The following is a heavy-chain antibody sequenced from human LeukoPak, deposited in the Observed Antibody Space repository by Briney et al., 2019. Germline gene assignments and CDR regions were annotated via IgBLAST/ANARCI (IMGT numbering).Heavy chain of an antibody. CDR3: ARGTVTMVDY. V-gene: IGHV3-66*01. CDR1: GFTVSSNY. Sequence: GGSLRLSCAASGFTVSSNYMSWVRQAPGRGLEWVSVIYSGGSTYYADSVKGRFTISRDNSKNTLFLQMNSLRAGDTAVYYCARGTVTMVDYWGQGTLITVSS. J-gene: IGHJ4*02. CDR2: IYSGGST. D-gene: IGHD3-10*01.